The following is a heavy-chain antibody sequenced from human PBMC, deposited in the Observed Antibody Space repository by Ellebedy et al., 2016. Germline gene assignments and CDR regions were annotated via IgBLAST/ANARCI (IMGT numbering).Heavy chain of an antibody. D-gene: IGHD3-10*01. J-gene: IGHJ4*02. V-gene: IGHV1-18*01. CDR1: GSTFSSYA. CDR3: ARGGGTGILDY. CDR2: ISAYNGNT. Sequence: ASVKVSCKASGSTFSSYAISWVRQAPGQGLEWMGWISAYNGNTNYAQKFQGRVTMTRDTSTSTVYMELSSLRSEDTAVYSCARGGGTGILDYWGQGTLVTVSS.